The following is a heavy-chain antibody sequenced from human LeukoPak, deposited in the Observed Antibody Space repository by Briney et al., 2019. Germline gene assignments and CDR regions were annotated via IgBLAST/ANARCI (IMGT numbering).Heavy chain of an antibody. CDR3: AREVEDYVGVFDY. V-gene: IGHV4-59*02. D-gene: IGHD4-17*01. J-gene: IGHJ4*02. Sequence: KPSETLSLTCTVSGVSVSSYYWSWIRQPPGKGLEWIGYVFYSGSTNYNPSLKSRVTISVDMSKNQFSLKLTSVTAADTAVYYCAREVEDYVGVFDYWGQGTLVTVSS. CDR1: GVSVSSYY. CDR2: VFYSGST.